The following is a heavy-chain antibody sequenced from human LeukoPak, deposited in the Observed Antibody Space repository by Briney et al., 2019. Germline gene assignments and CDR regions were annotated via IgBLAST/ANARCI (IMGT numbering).Heavy chain of an antibody. Sequence: GGSPRLSCAASGFTVSSNYMSWVRQAPGKGLEWVSAISGSGGSTYYADSVKGRFNISRDNSKNTLYLQMNSLRAEDTAVYYCAKVQWLTPDQPFDYWGQGTLVTVSS. CDR2: ISGSGGST. CDR1: GFTVSSNY. V-gene: IGHV3-23*01. D-gene: IGHD6-19*01. J-gene: IGHJ4*02. CDR3: AKVQWLTPDQPFDY.